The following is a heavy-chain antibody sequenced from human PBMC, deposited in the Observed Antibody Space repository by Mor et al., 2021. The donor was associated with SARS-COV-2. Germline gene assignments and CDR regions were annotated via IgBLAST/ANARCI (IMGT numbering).Heavy chain of an antibody. J-gene: IGHJ6*02. V-gene: IGHV3-30*01. CDR3: ARDINEGQLLSKDRQYCYYYGMDV. Sequence: DSVKGRFTISRDNSKNTLYLQMNSLRAEDTAVYYCARDINEGQLLSKDRQYCYYYGMDVWGQGTTVTVSS. D-gene: IGHD2-2*01.